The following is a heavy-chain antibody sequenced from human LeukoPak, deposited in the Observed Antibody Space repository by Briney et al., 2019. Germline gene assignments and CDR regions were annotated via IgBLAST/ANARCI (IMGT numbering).Heavy chain of an antibody. D-gene: IGHD5-12*01. Sequence: GGSLRLSCTVSGLTFYNTWMNWVRRAPGKGLEWVGRIKTKSYGGTTDRAAPIKGRFIISRDDSKNTLFLQMNSLKTEDTAVYYCATGGYDFSYWGQGTLVTVSS. V-gene: IGHV3-15*07. CDR3: ATGGYDFSY. CDR1: GLTFYNTW. CDR2: IKTKSYGGTT. J-gene: IGHJ4*02.